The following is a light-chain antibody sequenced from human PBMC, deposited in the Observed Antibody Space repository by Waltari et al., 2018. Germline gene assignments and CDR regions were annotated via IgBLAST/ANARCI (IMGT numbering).Light chain of an antibody. CDR2: ENI. V-gene: IGLV1-40*01. Sequence: QSVLTQPPSTSGAPGQRITISCTGTRSNIGAGHYVSWSQQFPGTAPKLLIYENINRPSGVSDGFSGSKSGTSASLTITGLQSEDEADYYCSAWDTSLSAVLFGGGTRLTVL. J-gene: IGLJ2*01. CDR3: SAWDTSLSAVL. CDR1: RSNIGAGHY.